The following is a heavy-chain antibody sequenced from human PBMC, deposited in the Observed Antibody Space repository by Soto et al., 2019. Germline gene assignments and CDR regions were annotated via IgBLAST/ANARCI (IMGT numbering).Heavy chain of an antibody. V-gene: IGHV4-39*01. J-gene: IGHJ6*02. Sequence: PSETLSLTCTVSGDSISTTSYYWGWIRQPPGKGLEWIGNIYYSGNTYYNPSLKSRVTMSIDTSRNQFSLKLNSVTAADTAVFYFAGLILGGYCGTDCYPLDVWGQGTTVTVSS. CDR2: IYYSGNT. D-gene: IGHD2-21*02. CDR1: GDSISTTSYY. CDR3: AGLILGGYCGTDCYPLDV.